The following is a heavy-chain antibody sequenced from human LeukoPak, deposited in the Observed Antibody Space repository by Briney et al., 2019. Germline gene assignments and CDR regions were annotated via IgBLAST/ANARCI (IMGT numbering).Heavy chain of an antibody. J-gene: IGHJ4*02. D-gene: IGHD3-22*01. V-gene: IGHV4-30-4*01. CDR1: GGSISSGDYY. CDR3: ARVLVYFDSSGYTPGGGDY. CDR2: IYYSGST. Sequence: SQTLSLTCTVSGGSISSGDYYWSWIRQPPGKGLEWIGYIYYSGSTYYNPSLKSRVTISVDTSKNQISLKLSSVTAADTAVYYCARVLVYFDSSGYTPGGGDYWGQGTLVTVSS.